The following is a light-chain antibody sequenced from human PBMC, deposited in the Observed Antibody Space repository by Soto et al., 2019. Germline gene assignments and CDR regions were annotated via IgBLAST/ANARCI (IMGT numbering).Light chain of an antibody. CDR2: HAS. CDR1: QSVSSN. Sequence: EIVMTQSPATLPVSPGERATLSCRASQSVSSNLAWYQQKPGQAPRLLIYHASTRATGIPARFSGSGSGTEFTLTISSLQSEDFAVYYCQQYNKWPLTFGGGTKVEIE. CDR3: QQYNKWPLT. J-gene: IGKJ4*01. V-gene: IGKV3-15*01.